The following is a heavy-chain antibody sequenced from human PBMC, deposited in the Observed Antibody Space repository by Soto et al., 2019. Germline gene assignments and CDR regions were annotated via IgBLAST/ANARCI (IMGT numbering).Heavy chain of an antibody. CDR1: GFTFSTYS. Sequence: EVQLLESGGGLVQPGGSLRLSCAASGFTFSTYSMNWVRQAPGKGLEWISYIDSRSGTILYADSVKGRFTISRDNAKNSLYLQMNSLRAEDTAVYYCARDLCTTRCPLFDFWGQGTLVTVSS. D-gene: IGHD2-2*01. CDR3: ARDLCTTRCPLFDF. J-gene: IGHJ4*02. CDR2: IDSRSGTI. V-gene: IGHV3-48*01.